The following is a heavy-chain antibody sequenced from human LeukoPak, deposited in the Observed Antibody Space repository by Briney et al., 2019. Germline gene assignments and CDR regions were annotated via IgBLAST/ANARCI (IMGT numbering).Heavy chain of an antibody. CDR1: GGSISSYY. D-gene: IGHD2/OR15-2a*01. Sequence: TPSETLSLTCTVSGGSISSYYWSWIRQPPGKGLEWIAYISDIGSINYNPSLKSRVTISLDTSKNQSSLKLSSVTAADTAVYYCAGHHPRNTVDFWGQGTLVTVSS. CDR3: AGHHPRNTVDF. V-gene: IGHV4-59*08. J-gene: IGHJ4*02. CDR2: ISDIGSI.